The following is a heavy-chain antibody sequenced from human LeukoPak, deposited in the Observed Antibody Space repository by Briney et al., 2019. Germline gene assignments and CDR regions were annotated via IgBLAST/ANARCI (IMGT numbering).Heavy chain of an antibody. D-gene: IGHD3-22*01. CDR1: GFTFSDYY. CDR2: ISSSSSYT. Sequence: NSGGSLRLSCAASGFTFSDYYMSWIRQAPGKGLEWVSYISSSSSYTNYADSVKGRFTIPRDNAKNSLYLQMNSLRAEDTAVYYCAAESIYYDSSGYYSRWGQGTLVTVSS. V-gene: IGHV3-11*05. J-gene: IGHJ4*02. CDR3: AAESIYYDSSGYYSR.